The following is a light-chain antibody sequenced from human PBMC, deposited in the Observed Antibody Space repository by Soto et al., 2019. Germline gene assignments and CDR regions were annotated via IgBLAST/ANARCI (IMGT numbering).Light chain of an antibody. V-gene: IGKV3-20*01. CDR2: DAS. CDR3: QQYGSSPPT. J-gene: IGKJ1*01. Sequence: EIVLTQSPGTLSLSPGERATLSCRASQSISSNYVAWYQQKPGQAPRLLIYDASTRATGIPNRYSGSGSGTDFTLTISRLEPEDFAVYYCQQYGSSPPTFGQGTKVEIK. CDR1: QSISSNY.